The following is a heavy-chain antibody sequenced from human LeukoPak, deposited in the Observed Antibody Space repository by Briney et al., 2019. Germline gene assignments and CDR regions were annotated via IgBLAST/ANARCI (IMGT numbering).Heavy chain of an antibody. CDR1: GFTFSSYA. CDR3: ARGPQLAQYYMDV. J-gene: IGHJ6*03. V-gene: IGHV3-30*04. Sequence: GRSLRLSCAASGFTFSSYAMHWVRQAPGKGLEWVAVISYDGSNKYYADSVKGRFTVSRDNSKNTLYLQMNSLRAEDTAVYYCARGPQLAQYYMDVWGKGTTVTVSS. D-gene: IGHD6-13*01. CDR2: ISYDGSNK.